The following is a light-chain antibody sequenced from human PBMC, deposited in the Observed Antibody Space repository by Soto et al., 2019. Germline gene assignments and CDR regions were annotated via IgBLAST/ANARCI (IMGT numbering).Light chain of an antibody. V-gene: IGKV3-20*01. J-gene: IGKJ3*01. CDR2: GTS. CDR3: QQYGSSLFT. Sequence: DIVLTQSPGTLSLSPGERATLSCRASQSVSSKYLAWYQQKPGQPPRVLIYGTSIRATGIPERFSGGGSGTDFTLTITRLESEDFAVSYCQQYGSSLFTFGPGTKVDFK. CDR1: QSVSSKY.